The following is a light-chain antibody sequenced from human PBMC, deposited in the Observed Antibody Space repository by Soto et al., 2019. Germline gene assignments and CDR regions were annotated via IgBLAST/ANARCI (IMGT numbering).Light chain of an antibody. J-gene: IGKJ1*01. V-gene: IGKV1-5*01. CDR3: PQYNSYPWT. CDR1: QSISSW. Sequence: DIPMTQSPSTLSASVGDRVTITCRASQSISSWLAWYQQKPGKAPKLLIYDASSLESGVPSRFSGSGSGTEFTLTISSLQPDDFVTYYCPQYNSYPWTFGQGTKVEIK. CDR2: DAS.